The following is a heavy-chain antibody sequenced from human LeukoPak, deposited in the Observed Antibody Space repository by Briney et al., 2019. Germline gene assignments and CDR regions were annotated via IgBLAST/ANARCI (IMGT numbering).Heavy chain of an antibody. V-gene: IGHV4-34*01. CDR2: INHSGST. D-gene: IGHD2-15*01. Sequence: PPETLSLTCAVYGGSFSGYYWSWIRQPPGKGLEWIGEINHSGSTNYNPSLKSRVTISVDTSKNQFSLKLSSVTAADTAVYYCARRVGYCSGGSCYGFDYWGQGTLVTVSS. J-gene: IGHJ4*02. CDR3: ARRVGYCSGGSCYGFDY. CDR1: GGSFSGYY.